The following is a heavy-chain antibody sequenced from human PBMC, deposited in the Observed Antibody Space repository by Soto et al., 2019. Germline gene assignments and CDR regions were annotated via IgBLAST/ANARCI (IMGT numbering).Heavy chain of an antibody. CDR1: GGSISSSSYY. Sequence: SETLSLTCTVSGGSISSSSYYWGWIRQPPGKGLEWIGSIYYSGSTYYNPSLKSRVTISVATSKSQFSLKLSSVTAADTAVYYCARQPVTGLGVYYYMDVWGKGTTVTVSS. CDR3: ARQPVTGLGVYYYMDV. D-gene: IGHD2-21*02. V-gene: IGHV4-39*01. J-gene: IGHJ6*03. CDR2: IYYSGST.